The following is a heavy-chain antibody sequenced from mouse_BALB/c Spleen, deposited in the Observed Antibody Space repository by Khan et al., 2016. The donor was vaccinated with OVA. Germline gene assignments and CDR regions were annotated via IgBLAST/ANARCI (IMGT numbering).Heavy chain of an antibody. CDR3: ARTESNYYGSYAMDN. Sequence: VQLKESGADLVKPGASVELSCTASGFNINDTYIHWVKQGPEQGLEWIGRIDPATNNTKYDPKFQGKATIKADTSSNTAYLHLSSLTSEDTAVYYCARTESNYYGSYAMDNWGQGTSVTVSS. CDR1: GFNINDTY. J-gene: IGHJ4*01. V-gene: IGHV14-3*02. D-gene: IGHD1-2*01. CDR2: IDPATNNT.